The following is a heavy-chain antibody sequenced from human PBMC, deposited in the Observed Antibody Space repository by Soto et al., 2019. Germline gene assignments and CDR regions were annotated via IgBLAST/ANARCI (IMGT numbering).Heavy chain of an antibody. CDR2: ILPIFGTA. D-gene: IGHD2-21*02. J-gene: IGHJ3*02. V-gene: IGHV1-69*01. Sequence: QVQLVQSGAEVKKPGSSVKVSCKASGGTFSSYAISWVRQSPGQGLEWMGGILPIFGTANYAQKFQGRVTITADESPSTAYMELSSLRSEDTAVYYCASGAYCGGDCYDAFDIWGQGTMVTVSS. CDR1: GGTFSSYA. CDR3: ASGAYCGGDCYDAFDI.